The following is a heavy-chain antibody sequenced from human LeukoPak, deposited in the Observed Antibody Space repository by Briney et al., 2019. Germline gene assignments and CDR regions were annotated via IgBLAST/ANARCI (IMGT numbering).Heavy chain of an antibody. CDR3: ARDGGMVGTSLDMDV. Sequence: PSETLSLTCTVSGGSIRSYYWSWVRQPPGKGLELIGYIYYTGITNYNPSLKSRVTISVDTSKNEISLKLNSVTAADTAVYFCARDGGMVGTSLDMDVWGQGTTVTVSS. CDR1: GGSIRSYY. D-gene: IGHD1-26*01. CDR2: IYYTGIT. V-gene: IGHV4-59*01. J-gene: IGHJ6*02.